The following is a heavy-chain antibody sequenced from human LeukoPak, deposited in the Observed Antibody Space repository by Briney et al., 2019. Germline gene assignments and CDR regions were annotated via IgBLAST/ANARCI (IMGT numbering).Heavy chain of an antibody. D-gene: IGHD3-10*01. J-gene: IGHJ4*02. CDR3: ASQRLWFGELYGFGFDY. CDR1: GGSISSSSYY. V-gene: IGHV4-39*01. CDR2: IYYSGST. Sequence: SETLSLTCTVSGGSISSSSYYWGWIRQPPGKGLEWIGSIYYSGSTYYNPSLKSRVTISVDTSKNQFSLKLSSVTAADTAVYYCASQRLWFGELYGFGFDYWGQGTLVTVSS.